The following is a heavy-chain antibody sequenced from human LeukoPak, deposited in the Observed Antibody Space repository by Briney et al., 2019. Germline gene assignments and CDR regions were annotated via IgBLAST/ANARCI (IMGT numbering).Heavy chain of an antibody. Sequence: GGSLRLSCAASGFIFSDYYMSWIRQAPGKGLEWVSYISTSGNTIYYADSVKGRFTISRDNAKNSLYLQMNSLRVDDTAVYYCARRAGAYSHPYDYWGQGTLVTVSS. CDR1: GFIFSDYY. CDR3: ARRAGAYSHPYDY. V-gene: IGHV3-11*04. D-gene: IGHD4/OR15-4a*01. J-gene: IGHJ4*02. CDR2: ISTSGNTI.